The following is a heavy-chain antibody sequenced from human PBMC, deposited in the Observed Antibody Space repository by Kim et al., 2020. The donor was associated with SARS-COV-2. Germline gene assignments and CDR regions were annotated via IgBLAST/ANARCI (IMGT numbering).Heavy chain of an antibody. V-gene: IGHV1-69*13. Sequence: SVKVSCKASGGTFSSYAISWVRQAPGQGLEWMGGIIPIFGTANYAQKFQGRVTITADESTSTAYMELSSLRSEDTAVYYCARGGGDVQTGGFDYWGQGTLVTVSS. CDR1: GGTFSSYA. CDR2: IIPIFGTA. J-gene: IGHJ4*02. D-gene: IGHD2-21*01. CDR3: ARGGGDVQTGGFDY.